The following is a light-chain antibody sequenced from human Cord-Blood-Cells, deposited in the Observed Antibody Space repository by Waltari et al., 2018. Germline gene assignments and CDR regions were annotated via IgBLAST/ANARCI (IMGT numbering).Light chain of an antibody. Sequence: QSVLTQPPSVSGAPGQRVTISCTGSSSNIGAGYDVHWYQQLPGPAPKLLIYGNSNRPSGVPDRFSSSKSGTSASLAITGLQAEDEADYYCQSYDSSLSAVVFGGGTKLTVL. CDR3: QSYDSSLSAVV. V-gene: IGLV1-40*01. J-gene: IGLJ2*01. CDR1: SSNIGAGYD. CDR2: GNS.